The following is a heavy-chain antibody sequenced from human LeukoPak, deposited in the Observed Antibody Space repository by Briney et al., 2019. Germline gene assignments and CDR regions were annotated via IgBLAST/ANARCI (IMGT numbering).Heavy chain of an antibody. CDR3: ARLGGPASDY. CDR2: ISYSGST. Sequence: SETLSLTCTVSGDSIRSYDWSWIRQSPGKGLEWIGYISYSGSTNYNPSLKSRVTISVDTSKNQFSLKLSSVTAADTAVYYCARLGGPASDYWGQGTLVTVSS. V-gene: IGHV4-59*08. J-gene: IGHJ4*02. CDR1: GDSIRSYD. D-gene: IGHD2-2*01.